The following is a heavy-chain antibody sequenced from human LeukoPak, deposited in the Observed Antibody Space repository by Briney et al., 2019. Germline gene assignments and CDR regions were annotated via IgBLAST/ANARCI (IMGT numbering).Heavy chain of an antibody. CDR3: TTEYSSGWDRFDY. D-gene: IGHD6-19*01. J-gene: IGHJ4*02. V-gene: IGHV3-30*03. CDR2: ISYDGSNK. Sequence: GGSLRLSCTASGFTFSSYGMHWVRQAPGKGLEWVAVISYDGSNKYYADSVKGRFTISRDNSKNTLYLQMNTLRAGDTAVYYCTTEYSSGWDRFDYWGQGTLVTVSS. CDR1: GFTFSSYG.